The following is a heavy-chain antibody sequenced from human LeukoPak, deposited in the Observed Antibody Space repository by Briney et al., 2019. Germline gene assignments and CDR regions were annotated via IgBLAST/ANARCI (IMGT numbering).Heavy chain of an antibody. CDR2: ISGSGGST. V-gene: IGHV3-23*01. Sequence: PGGSLRLSCAASGFTFSTYPMSWVRQAPGKGLEWVSGISGSGGSTYYADSVKGRFTISRDIYKNTLYLQMNSLRAEDTAVYYCAKDEGSGWYYFDYWGQGSLVTVSS. CDR1: GFTFSTYP. D-gene: IGHD6-19*01. J-gene: IGHJ4*02. CDR3: AKDEGSGWYYFDY.